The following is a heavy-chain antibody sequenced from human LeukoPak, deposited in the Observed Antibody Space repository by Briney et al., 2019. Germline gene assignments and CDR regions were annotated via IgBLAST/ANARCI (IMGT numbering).Heavy chain of an antibody. CDR2: ISSSSSTI. Sequence: GGSLRLSCAASGFTFSSYEMNWVRQAPGKGLEWVSYISSSSSTIYYADSVKGRFTISRDNARDSLYLQMNSLRADDSAVYYCARYCTFRTCSATQFDAWGQGTLVTVSS. J-gene: IGHJ5*02. D-gene: IGHD2-8*01. CDR1: GFTFSSYE. CDR3: ARYCTFRTCSATQFDA. V-gene: IGHV3-48*03.